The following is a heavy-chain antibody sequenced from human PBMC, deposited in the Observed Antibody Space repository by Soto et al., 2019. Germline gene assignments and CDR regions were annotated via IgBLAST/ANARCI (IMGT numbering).Heavy chain of an antibody. J-gene: IGHJ5*02. CDR2: MYHSGST. V-gene: IGHV4-30-2*01. Sequence: QLQLQESGSGLVRPSQTLSLTCAVSGGSISSGGYSWNWIRQPPGKGLEWIGYMYHSGSTLYNPSLKSRGAKTVDKSKSQCSRTLSSVTAADTAVYYCARDQLEGNWFDPWGQGTLVTVS. D-gene: IGHD1-1*01. CDR1: GGSISSGGYS. CDR3: ARDQLEGNWFDP.